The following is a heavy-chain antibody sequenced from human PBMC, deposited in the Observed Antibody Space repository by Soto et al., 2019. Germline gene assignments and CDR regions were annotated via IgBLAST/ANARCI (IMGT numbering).Heavy chain of an antibody. CDR2: ISSGGSSI. CDR3: ASLAIGTIIRGAPDF. Sequence: GGSLRLSCAASGFTFSDYYMTWIRRAPGKGLEWVSYISSGGSSIYYADSVKGRFTISRDNAKNSLYLQMNSLRAEDTAMYYCASLAIGTIIRGAPDFWGQGTLVTVSS. J-gene: IGHJ4*02. CDR1: GFTFSDYY. D-gene: IGHD3-10*01. V-gene: IGHV3-11*01.